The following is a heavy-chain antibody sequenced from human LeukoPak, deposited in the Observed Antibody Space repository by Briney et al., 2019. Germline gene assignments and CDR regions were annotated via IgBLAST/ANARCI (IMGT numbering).Heavy chain of an antibody. Sequence: PGGSLRLSCAASGFTFDDYGVSWVRQAPGKGLEWVSAISGSGGSTYYADSVKGRFTISRDNSKNTLYLQMNSLRAEDTAVYYCAKLPGFGSNYLVVDYWGQGTLVTVSS. CDR2: ISGSGGST. D-gene: IGHD4-11*01. V-gene: IGHV3-23*01. CDR1: GFTFDDYG. J-gene: IGHJ4*02. CDR3: AKLPGFGSNYLVVDY.